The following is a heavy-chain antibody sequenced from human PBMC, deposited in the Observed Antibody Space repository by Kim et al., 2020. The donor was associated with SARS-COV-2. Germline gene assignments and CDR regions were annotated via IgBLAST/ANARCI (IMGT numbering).Heavy chain of an antibody. CDR3: ARGGYDSSGYYLRGGRFDY. D-gene: IGHD3-22*01. V-gene: IGHV1-46*01. J-gene: IGHJ4*02. Sequence: GRVTMTRDTSTSTVYMELSSLRSEDTAVYYCARGGYDSSGYYLRGGRFDYWGQGTLVTVSS.